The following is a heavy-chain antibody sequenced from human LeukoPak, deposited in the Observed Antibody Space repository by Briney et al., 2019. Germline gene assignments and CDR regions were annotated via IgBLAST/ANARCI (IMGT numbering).Heavy chain of an antibody. D-gene: IGHD3-22*01. J-gene: IGHJ4*02. CDR3: AAVRHYYDSSGYPLFED. CDR1: GFTFTSSA. Sequence: SVKVSCKASGFTFTSSAVQWVRQARGQRLEWIGWIVAGSGNTNYAQKFQERVTITRDMSTSTAYMELSSLRSEDTAVYYCAAVRHYYDSSGYPLFEDWGQGTLVTVSS. V-gene: IGHV1-58*01. CDR2: IVAGSGNT.